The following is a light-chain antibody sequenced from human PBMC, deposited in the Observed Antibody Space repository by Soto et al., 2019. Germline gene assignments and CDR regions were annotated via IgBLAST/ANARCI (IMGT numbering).Light chain of an antibody. J-gene: IGLJ3*02. Sequence: QSVLTQSPFASGSPGQSVTISCTGTSSDVGNYKYVSWYQQHPGKAPKLMIYEVSKQPSGVPDRFSGSKSGNTASLTVSGLQVEDEADYYCSSYAGSNLWVFGGGTKVTVL. V-gene: IGLV2-8*01. CDR2: EVS. CDR3: SSYAGSNLWV. CDR1: SSDVGNYKY.